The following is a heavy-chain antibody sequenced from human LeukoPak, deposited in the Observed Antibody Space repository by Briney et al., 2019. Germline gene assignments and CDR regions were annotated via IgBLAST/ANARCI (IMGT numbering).Heavy chain of an antibody. Sequence: AGGSLRLSCAASGFTFSDYYMSWIRQAPGKGLEWVSYISSSGSTIYYADSVKGRSTISRDNAKNSLYLQMNSLRAEDTAVYYCARERRGYCSSTSCSWFDPWGQGTLVTVSS. CDR2: ISSSGSTI. CDR3: ARERRGYCSSTSCSWFDP. V-gene: IGHV3-11*04. CDR1: GFTFSDYY. J-gene: IGHJ5*02. D-gene: IGHD2-2*01.